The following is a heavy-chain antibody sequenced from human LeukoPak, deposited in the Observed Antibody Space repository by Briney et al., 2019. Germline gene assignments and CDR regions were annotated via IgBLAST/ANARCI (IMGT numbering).Heavy chain of an antibody. CDR1: GFTFSDYY. V-gene: IGHV3-11*04. CDR3: ARGMHYDFWSGFGSEYFDY. D-gene: IGHD3-3*01. J-gene: IGHJ4*02. CDR2: ISSSGSTI. Sequence: GGSLRLSCAASGFTFSDYYMSWIRQAPGKGLEWVSYISSSGSTIYYADSVKGRFTISRDNAKNSLYLQMNSLRAEDTAVYYCARGMHYDFWSGFGSEYFDYWGQGTLVTVSS.